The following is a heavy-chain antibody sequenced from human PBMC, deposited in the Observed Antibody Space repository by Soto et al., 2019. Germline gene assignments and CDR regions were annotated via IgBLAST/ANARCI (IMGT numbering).Heavy chain of an antibody. CDR3: ATRGIWFGELYSYYYGMDV. V-gene: IGHV5-10-1*01. CDR1: GYSFTSYW. Sequence: GESLKISCKGSGYSFTSYWISWVRQMPGKGLEWMGRIDPSDSYTNYSPSFQGHVTISADKSISTAYLQWSSLKASDTAMYYCATRGIWFGELYSYYYGMDVWGQGTTVTVSS. CDR2: IDPSDSYT. J-gene: IGHJ6*02. D-gene: IGHD3-10*01.